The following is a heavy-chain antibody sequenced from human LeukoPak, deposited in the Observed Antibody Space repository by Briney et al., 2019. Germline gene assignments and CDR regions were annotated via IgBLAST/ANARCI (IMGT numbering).Heavy chain of an antibody. Sequence: TGGSLRLSCAASGFTFSSYSMNWVRQAPGKGLEWVSSISSSSSYIYYADPVKGRFTISRDNAKNSLYLQMNSLRAEDTAVYYCARDSPWVATTHYDYWGQGTLVTVSS. D-gene: IGHD5-12*01. J-gene: IGHJ4*02. V-gene: IGHV3-21*01. CDR3: ARDSPWVATTHYDY. CDR2: ISSSSSYI. CDR1: GFTFSSYS.